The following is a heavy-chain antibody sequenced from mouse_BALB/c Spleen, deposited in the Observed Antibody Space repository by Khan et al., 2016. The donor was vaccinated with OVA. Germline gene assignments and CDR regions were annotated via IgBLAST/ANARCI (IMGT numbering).Heavy chain of an antibody. Sequence: QVQLQQSGAELVKPGASVKLSCKASGYTFTSYWMHWVKQRPGQGLEWIGEINPSNGRTNYNEKFKSKATLTVDKSSSTAYMQLSSPTSEDSAGDYCARVITRDYWGQGTTLTVSS. CDR2: INPSNGRT. CDR3: ARVITRDY. J-gene: IGHJ2*01. CDR1: GYTFTSYW. D-gene: IGHD6-1*01. V-gene: IGHV1S81*02.